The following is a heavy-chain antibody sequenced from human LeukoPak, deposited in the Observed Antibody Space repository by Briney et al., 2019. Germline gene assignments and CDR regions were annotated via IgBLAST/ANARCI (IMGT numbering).Heavy chain of an antibody. J-gene: IGHJ6*03. CDR2: TSYDGSNK. CDR3: AKSGYNNFDWLFPPYYYYYMDV. CDR1: GFTFSSYG. V-gene: IGHV3-30*18. D-gene: IGHD3-9*01. Sequence: GRSLRLSCAASGFTFSSYGMHWVRQAPGKGLEWVAVTSYDGSNKYYADSVKGRFTISRDNSKNTLYLQMNSLRAEDTAVYYCAKSGYNNFDWLFPPYYYYYMDVWGKGTTVTVSS.